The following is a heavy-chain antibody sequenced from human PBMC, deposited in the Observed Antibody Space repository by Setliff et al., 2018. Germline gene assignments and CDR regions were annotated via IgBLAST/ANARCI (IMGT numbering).Heavy chain of an antibody. CDR2: INHSGTT. D-gene: IGHD2-2*01. CDR3: ARGGERYHTAN. V-gene: IGHV4-34*01. CDR1: GGTFTYYY. Sequence: PSETLSLTCAASGGTFTYYYWTWIRQAPGKGLEWIGEINHSGTTNYTPSLKSRVTISIDTSKNQFSLNMRSVTAADTAIYYCARGGERYHTANWGQGALVTVSS. J-gene: IGHJ4*02.